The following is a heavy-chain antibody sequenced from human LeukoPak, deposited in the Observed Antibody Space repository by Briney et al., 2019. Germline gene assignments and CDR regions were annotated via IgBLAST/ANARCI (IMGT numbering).Heavy chain of an antibody. V-gene: IGHV4-59*01. Sequence: SETLSLTCTVSGGSISSYYLSWIRQPPGRGLEWIGYIYYSGSTNYNPSLKSRVTISVDTSKNQFSLKLSSVTAADTAVYYCARGYCSGGSCYGPWGQGTLVTVSS. CDR1: GGSISSYY. D-gene: IGHD2-15*01. CDR2: IYYSGST. CDR3: ARGYCSGGSCYGP. J-gene: IGHJ5*02.